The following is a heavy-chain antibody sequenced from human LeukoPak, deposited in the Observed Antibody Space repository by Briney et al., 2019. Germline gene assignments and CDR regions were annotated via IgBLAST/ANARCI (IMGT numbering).Heavy chain of an antibody. CDR1: GGSISSYY. J-gene: IGHJ3*02. D-gene: IGHD3-22*01. V-gene: IGHV4-59*01. CDR3: ARGNYYDPTTYYRAFDI. Sequence: SETLSLTCTVSGGSISSYYWSWIRQPPGKGLEWIGCIYYSGSTNYNPSLKSRVSMSVGTSKIQFSLKLSSVTAADTAVYYCARGNYYDPTTYYRAFDIGGQGTMVTVSS. CDR2: IYYSGST.